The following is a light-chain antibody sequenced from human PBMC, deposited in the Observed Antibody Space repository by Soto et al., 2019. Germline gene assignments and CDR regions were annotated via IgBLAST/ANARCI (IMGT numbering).Light chain of an antibody. CDR2: EVS. V-gene: IGLV2-14*01. CDR1: SRDVGAYNY. CDR3: NSYTGSSTRFV. J-gene: IGLJ1*01. Sequence: QSALTQPASVSGSPGQSVTISCTGTSRDVGAYNYVSWYQQHPGKAPKLMIYEVSNRPSGVSNRFSGSKSGNTASLTISGLQAEDEADYYCNSYTGSSTRFVFGTGTKLTVL.